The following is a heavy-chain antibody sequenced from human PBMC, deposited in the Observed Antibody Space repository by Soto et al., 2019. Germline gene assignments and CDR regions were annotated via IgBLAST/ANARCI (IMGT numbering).Heavy chain of an antibody. CDR2: ISYDGSNK. J-gene: IGHJ4*02. CDR1: GFTFSSYG. V-gene: IGHV3-30*18. CDR3: AKSLQPPGYFDY. Sequence: GGSLRLSCAASGFTFSSYGMHWVRQAPGKGLEWAAVISYDGSNKYYADSVKGRFTISRDNSKNTLYLQMNSLRAEDTAVYYCAKSLQPPGYFDYWGQGTLVTVSS.